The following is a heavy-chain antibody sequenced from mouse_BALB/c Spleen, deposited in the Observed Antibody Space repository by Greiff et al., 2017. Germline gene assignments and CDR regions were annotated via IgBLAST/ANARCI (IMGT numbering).Heavy chain of an antibody. Sequence: EVQLQQSGAELVKPGASVKLSCTASGFNIKDTYMHWVKQRPEQGLEWIGRIDPANGNTNYDPKFQGKATITADTSSNTAYLQLSSLTSEDTAVYYCALYDGYHEAMDYWGQGTSVTVS. V-gene: IGHV14-3*02. J-gene: IGHJ4*01. CDR2: IDPANGNT. CDR1: GFNIKDTY. CDR3: ALYDGYHEAMDY. D-gene: IGHD2-3*01.